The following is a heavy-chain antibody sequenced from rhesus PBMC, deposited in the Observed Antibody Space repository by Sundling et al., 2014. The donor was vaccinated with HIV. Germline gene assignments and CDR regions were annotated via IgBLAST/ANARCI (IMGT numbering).Heavy chain of an antibody. V-gene: IGHV4S9*01. CDR2: IYGSGGST. CDR3: VREGDIGNYIFDS. J-gene: IGHJ4*01. CDR1: GGSISDYYY. D-gene: IGHD3-28*01. Sequence: QVQLQESGPGLVKPSETLSLTCAVSGGSISDYYYWNWIRQPPGKGLEWIGRIYGSGGSTDYNPSLKSRVTISIDTSKNQFSLKLSSVTAADTAVYYCVREGDIGNYIFDSWGQGVLVTVSS.